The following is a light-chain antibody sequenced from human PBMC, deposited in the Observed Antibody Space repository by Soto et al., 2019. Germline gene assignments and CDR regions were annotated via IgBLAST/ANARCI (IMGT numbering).Light chain of an antibody. CDR1: SSNIGTNT. CDR3: AAWDASLKGVV. J-gene: IGLJ7*01. Sequence: QSVPTQAPSVSGTPGQRVTISCSGSSSNIGTNTVNWYQQLPGTAPKLLIYNDDQRPSGVPDRFSGSKSDTSASLAISGLQSDDEADYYCAAWDASLKGVVFGGGTQLTVL. CDR2: NDD. V-gene: IGLV1-44*01.